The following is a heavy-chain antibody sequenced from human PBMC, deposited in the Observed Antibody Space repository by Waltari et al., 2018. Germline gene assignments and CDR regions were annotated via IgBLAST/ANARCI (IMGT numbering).Heavy chain of an antibody. J-gene: IGHJ4*02. CDR1: GGSISSSSYY. Sequence: QLQLQESGPGLVKPSETLSLTCTVSGGSISSSSYYWGWIRQPPGKGLEWLGGISYSGRTSFTPALKSRVTISVETSNDQFSLQLSSVTAADTAVYYCARVGSGSYGYWGQGTLVTVSS. V-gene: IGHV4-39*01. D-gene: IGHD1-26*01. CDR2: ISYSGRT. CDR3: ARVGSGSYGY.